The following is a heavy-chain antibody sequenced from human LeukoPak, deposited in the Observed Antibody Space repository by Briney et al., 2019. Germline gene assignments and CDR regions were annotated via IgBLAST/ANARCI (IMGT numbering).Heavy chain of an antibody. J-gene: IGHJ4*02. Sequence: GGSLRLSCAASGFTFSDNYMIWIRQAPGKGLEWISYISDTGDTTYYADPVKGRFTISRDNAKNSLYLQMNSLRAEDTAVYYCARARKGYYFDCWGQGTLVTVSS. V-gene: IGHV3-11*04. D-gene: IGHD1-14*01. CDR3: ARARKGYYFDC. CDR1: GFTFSDNY. CDR2: ISDTGDTT.